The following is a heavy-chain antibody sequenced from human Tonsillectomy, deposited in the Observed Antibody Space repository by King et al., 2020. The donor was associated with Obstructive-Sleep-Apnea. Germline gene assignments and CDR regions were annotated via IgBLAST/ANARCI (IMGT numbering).Heavy chain of an antibody. V-gene: IGHV3-7*01. D-gene: IGHD4-23*01. J-gene: IGHJ4*02. CDR3: ARNFGGDSGN. CDR1: AFTFINSW. CDR2: IKQDGSER. Sequence: QLVQSGGGLVQPGGSLRLSCAASAFTFINSWMSWVRQAPGKGLEWVANIKQDGSERYYVDPVKGRFTISRDNAKNSLYLQMNSLRAEETAVYYCARNFGGDSGNWGQGTLVTVSS.